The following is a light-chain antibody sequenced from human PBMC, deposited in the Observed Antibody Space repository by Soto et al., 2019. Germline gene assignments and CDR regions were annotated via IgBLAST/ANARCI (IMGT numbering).Light chain of an antibody. CDR3: SSYAGSSTV. CDR1: SSDVGGYNY. V-gene: IGLV2-8*01. J-gene: IGLJ1*01. Sequence: QSVLTQPPSASGSPGQSFAISCTGTSSDVGGYNYVSWYQQHPGKAPKLMIYEVNKRPSGVPDRFSGYKSGNTASLTVSGLQAEDEADYYCSSYAGSSTVFGTGTKVTVL. CDR2: EVN.